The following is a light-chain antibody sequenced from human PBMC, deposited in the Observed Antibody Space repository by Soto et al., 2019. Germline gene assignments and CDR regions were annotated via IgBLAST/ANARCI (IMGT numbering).Light chain of an antibody. Sequence: QSALTQPASVSGSPGQSITISCTGTSSDVGRYNLVSWYQQYPGKAPKLMIYEGSKRPSGVSNRFSGSKSGNTASLTISGLQAEDEADYYCCLYAGSSTLVFGGGTKVTVL. J-gene: IGLJ2*01. V-gene: IGLV2-23*01. CDR3: CLYAGSSTLV. CDR2: EGS. CDR1: SSDVGRYNL.